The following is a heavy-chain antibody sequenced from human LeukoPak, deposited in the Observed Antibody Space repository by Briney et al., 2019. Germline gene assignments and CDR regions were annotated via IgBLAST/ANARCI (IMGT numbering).Heavy chain of an antibody. Sequence: GASVKVSCKASGGTFSSYAISWVRQAPGQGLEWMGGIIPIFGTANYAQKFQGRVTITADESTSTAYMELSSLRSEDTAVYYCAGLRYFDWGDYYYYYYMDVWGKGTTVTVSS. CDR2: IIPIFGTA. D-gene: IGHD3-9*01. J-gene: IGHJ6*03. CDR3: AGLRYFDWGDYYYYYYMDV. CDR1: GGTFSSYA. V-gene: IGHV1-69*13.